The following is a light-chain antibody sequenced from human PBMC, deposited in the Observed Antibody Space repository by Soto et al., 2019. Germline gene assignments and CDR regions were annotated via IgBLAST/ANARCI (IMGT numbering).Light chain of an antibody. CDR2: GNS. J-gene: IGLJ2*01. V-gene: IGLV1-40*01. CDR3: PSYDSSLSGSVV. Sequence: QSVLTQPPSVSGAPGQRVTISCTGSSSNIGAGYDVHWCQQLPGTDPKLLIYGNSNRPSGVPDRFSGSKSGTSASLAITGLQAEDEADYYCPSYDSSLSGSVVFGGGTKLTVL. CDR1: SSNIGAGYD.